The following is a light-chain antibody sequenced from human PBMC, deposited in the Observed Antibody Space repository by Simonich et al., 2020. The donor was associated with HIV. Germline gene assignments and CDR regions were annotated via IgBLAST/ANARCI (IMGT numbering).Light chain of an antibody. J-gene: IGLJ3*02. Sequence: QSALTQPASVSGSPGPSITISCTGTSSDVGRYNYVSWYQQHPGKAPKLILYEVSKRPSGGPDRFSGSKSGNTASLTVSGLQAEDEADYYCSSYAGSNNLVFGGGTKLTVL. CDR3: SSYAGSNNLV. CDR1: SSDVGRYNY. V-gene: IGLV2-8*01. CDR2: EVS.